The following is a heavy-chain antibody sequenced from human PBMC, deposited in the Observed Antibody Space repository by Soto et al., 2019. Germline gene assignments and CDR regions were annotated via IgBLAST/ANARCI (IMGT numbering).Heavy chain of an antibody. Sequence: GGSLRLSCAASGFTFSSNAMHWVRQAPGKGLEWVAFISYDGNNKYYADSVKGRFTISRDNSKNTLYLQMNSLRAEDTAVYYCARDRGSIAARLLQHWGQGTLVTVSS. J-gene: IGHJ1*01. V-gene: IGHV3-30*04. D-gene: IGHD6-6*01. CDR3: ARDRGSIAARLLQH. CDR1: GFTFSSNA. CDR2: ISYDGNNK.